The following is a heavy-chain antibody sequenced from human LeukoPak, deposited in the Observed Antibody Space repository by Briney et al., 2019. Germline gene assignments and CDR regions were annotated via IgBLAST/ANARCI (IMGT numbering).Heavy chain of an antibody. V-gene: IGHV1-18*01. J-gene: IGHJ4*02. CDR2: ISAYNGNT. D-gene: IGHD2-2*02. Sequence: RASVKVSCKASGYTFTSYGISWVRQAPGQGLEWMGWISAYNGNTNYAQKLQGRVTMTTDTSTSTAYMELRSLRSDDTAVYYCAKDRGPGYCSSTSCYTYYFDYWGQGTLVTVSS. CDR3: AKDRGPGYCSSTSCYTYYFDY. CDR1: GYTFTSYG.